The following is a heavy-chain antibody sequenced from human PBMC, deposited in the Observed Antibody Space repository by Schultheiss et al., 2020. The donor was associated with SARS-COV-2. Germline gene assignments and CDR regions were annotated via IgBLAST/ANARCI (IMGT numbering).Heavy chain of an antibody. V-gene: IGHV4-31*03. CDR3: ARVGSEIAVAGSIDY. Sequence: SETLSLTCTVSGGSISSGGYYWSWIRQHPGKGLEWIGYIYYSGSTYYNPSLKSRVTISVDKSKNQFSLKLSSVTAADTAVYYCARVGSEIAVAGSIDYWGQGTLVTVSS. D-gene: IGHD6-19*01. CDR2: IYYSGST. CDR1: GGSISSGGYY. J-gene: IGHJ4*02.